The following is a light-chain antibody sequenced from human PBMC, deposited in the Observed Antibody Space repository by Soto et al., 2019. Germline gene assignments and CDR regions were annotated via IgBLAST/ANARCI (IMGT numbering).Light chain of an antibody. Sequence: DIQMTQSPSSLSASVGDRVTITCRASQSISSYLNWYQQKPGKAPKLLIYAASSLQSGVPSRFSGRGSGTDFTLTISSLQPADFATYYCQQSYSNRWTFGQGTKVEIK. CDR2: AAS. J-gene: IGKJ1*01. V-gene: IGKV1-39*01. CDR3: QQSYSNRWT. CDR1: QSISSY.